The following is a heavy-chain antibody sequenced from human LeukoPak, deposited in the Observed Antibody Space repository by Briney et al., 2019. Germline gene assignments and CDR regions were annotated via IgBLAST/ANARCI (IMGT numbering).Heavy chain of an antibody. D-gene: IGHD4-17*01. Sequence: GSVKVSCKASGYTFTIYDISWVRQAAGQGLEWMGWMNPDSGNTDFAQKFQGRVTMTRNTSIGTAYMELSSLTSEDTAVYYCAVHLPGDYLDPWGQGTLVTVSS. V-gene: IGHV1-8*01. J-gene: IGHJ5*02. CDR2: MNPDSGNT. CDR1: GYTFTIYD. CDR3: AVHLPGDYLDP.